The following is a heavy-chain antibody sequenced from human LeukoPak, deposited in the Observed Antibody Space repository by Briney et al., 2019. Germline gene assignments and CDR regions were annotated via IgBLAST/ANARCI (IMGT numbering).Heavy chain of an antibody. D-gene: IGHD2-2*02. V-gene: IGHV3-23*01. CDR2: ISGSGDST. J-gene: IGHJ6*03. Sequence: GGSLRLSCAASGFIFSSYAMSWVRQAPGKGLEWVSAISGSGDSTYYADSVKGRFTISRDNSKNTLYLQMNSLRAEDTAVYYCAKGSYCSSTTCYREGDMDVWGKGTTVTVSS. CDR1: GFIFSSYA. CDR3: AKGSYCSSTTCYREGDMDV.